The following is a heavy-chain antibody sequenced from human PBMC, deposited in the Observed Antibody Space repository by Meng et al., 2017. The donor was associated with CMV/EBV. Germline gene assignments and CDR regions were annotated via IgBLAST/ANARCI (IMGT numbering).Heavy chain of an antibody. J-gene: IGHJ4*02. Sequence: ESLRLSCTVSGGSISSSSYYWGWIRQPPGKGLEWIGSIYYSGSTYYNPSLKSRVTISVDTSKNQFSLKLSSVTAADTAVYYCARGQWLPFDYWGQGTLVTVSS. CDR2: IYYSGST. V-gene: IGHV4-39*07. D-gene: IGHD6-19*01. CDR3: ARGQWLPFDY. CDR1: GGSISSSSYY.